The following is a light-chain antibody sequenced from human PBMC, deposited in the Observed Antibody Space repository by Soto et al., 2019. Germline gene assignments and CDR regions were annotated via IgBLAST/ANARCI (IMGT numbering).Light chain of an antibody. Sequence: EVVLTQSPGTLSFSPGERATLSCRASQSVSSGSLAWYQQKPGQAPRLLIYGASSRATGIPDRFSGSGSGTDFTLTIGRLEPEDFAIYYCQHYGISPPITFGQGTRLEIK. CDR2: GAS. J-gene: IGKJ5*01. CDR3: QHYGISPPIT. CDR1: QSVSSGS. V-gene: IGKV3-20*01.